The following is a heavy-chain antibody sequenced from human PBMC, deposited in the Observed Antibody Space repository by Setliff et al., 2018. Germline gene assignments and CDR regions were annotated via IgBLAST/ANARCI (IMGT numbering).Heavy chain of an antibody. V-gene: IGHV4-38-2*02. D-gene: IGHD3-16*01. J-gene: IGHJ4*02. Sequence: SETLSLTCTVSGYPISRGFYWGWIRQSPGKGLEWIGSVYHSGSAYQNPSLRSRIAVSVDTSKNQFSLRLNSVTAADTAVYFCARAAARAEYSDTSAYLPFDFWGLGTLVTVS. CDR1: GYPISRGFY. CDR3: ARAAARAEYSDTSAYLPFDF. CDR2: VYHSGSA.